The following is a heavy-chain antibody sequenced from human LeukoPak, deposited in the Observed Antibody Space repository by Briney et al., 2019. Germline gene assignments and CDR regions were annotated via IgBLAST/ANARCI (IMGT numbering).Heavy chain of an antibody. Sequence: SXXXYYXSWIRQPPGKGLEWIGYIYYSGTTNYNPSLKSRLTISVDTSKNQFSLKLRSVTAADTAIYYCARSSRQYGDYEYWGQGTPVAVSS. J-gene: IGHJ4*02. CDR1: SXXXYY. CDR2: IYYSGTT. V-gene: IGHV4-59*01. CDR3: ARSSRQYGDYEY. D-gene: IGHD4-17*01.